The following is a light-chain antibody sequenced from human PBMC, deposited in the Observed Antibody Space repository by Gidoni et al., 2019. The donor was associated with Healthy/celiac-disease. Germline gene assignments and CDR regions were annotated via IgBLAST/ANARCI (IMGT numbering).Light chain of an antibody. CDR3: KQYGSSRWT. J-gene: IGKJ1*01. CDR1: SY. CDR2: GAS. Sequence: SYLAWYQQKPGQAPRLLIYGASSRATGIPDRFSGSGSGTDFTLTISRLEPEDFAVYYCKQYGSSRWTFGQGTKVEIK. V-gene: IGKV3-20*01.